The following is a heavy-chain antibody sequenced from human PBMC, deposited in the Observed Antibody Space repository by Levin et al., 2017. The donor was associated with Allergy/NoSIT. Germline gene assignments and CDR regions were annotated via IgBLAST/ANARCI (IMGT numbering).Heavy chain of an antibody. Sequence: SETLSLTCAVSGGSISSSNWWSWVRQPPGKGLEWIGEIYHSGSTNYNPSLKSRVTISVDKSKNQFSLKLSSVTAADTAVYYCARGNFGGVAQSLDYWGQGTLVTVSS. J-gene: IGHJ4*02. V-gene: IGHV4-4*02. CDR2: IYHSGST. CDR3: ARGNFGGVAQSLDY. D-gene: IGHD3-3*02. CDR1: GGSISSSNW.